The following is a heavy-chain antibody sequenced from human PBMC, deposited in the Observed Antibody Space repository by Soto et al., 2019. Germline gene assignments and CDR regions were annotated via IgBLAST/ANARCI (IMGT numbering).Heavy chain of an antibody. J-gene: IGHJ4*02. CDR1: GLSFSNYA. Sequence: PGGSLRLSCAASGLSFSNYAMSWVRQAPAQGLEWVASITTRGGRTYYVDSVKGRFTISRDNFANALYLEMNSLTAEDTAIYYCAKESYYDPSGRYSALYFDSWGQGTLVTVSS. CDR3: AKESYYDPSGRYSALYFDS. D-gene: IGHD3-22*01. V-gene: IGHV3-23*01. CDR2: ITTRGGRT.